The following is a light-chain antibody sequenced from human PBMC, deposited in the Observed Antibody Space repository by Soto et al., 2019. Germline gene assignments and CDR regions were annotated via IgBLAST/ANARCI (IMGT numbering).Light chain of an antibody. V-gene: IGKV3-20*01. CDR2: GAS. CDR3: QQYRSSPWT. Sequence: EIVMTQSPATLSVSPGQRATLSFMASQSVSSNLSWDQKRPGQAPRLLIYGASSRATGVPDRFSGGGSGTDFTLTISRLEPEDFAVYYCQQYRSSPWTFGQGTKVDI. J-gene: IGKJ1*01. CDR1: QSVSSN.